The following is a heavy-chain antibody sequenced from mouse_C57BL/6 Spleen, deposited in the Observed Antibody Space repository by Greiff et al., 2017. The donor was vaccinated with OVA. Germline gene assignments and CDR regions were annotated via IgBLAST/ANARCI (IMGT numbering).Heavy chain of an antibody. D-gene: IGHD1-3*01. V-gene: IGHV1-59*01. CDR1: GYTFTSYW. Sequence: QVQLQQPGAELVRPGTSVKLSCKASGYTFTSYWMHWVKQRPGQGLEWIGVIDPSDSYTNYNQKFKGKATLTVDTSSSTAYMQLSSLTSEDSAVYYGARSVSGGSYYAMDYWGQGTSVTVSS. J-gene: IGHJ4*01. CDR3: ARSVSGGSYYAMDY. CDR2: IDPSDSYT.